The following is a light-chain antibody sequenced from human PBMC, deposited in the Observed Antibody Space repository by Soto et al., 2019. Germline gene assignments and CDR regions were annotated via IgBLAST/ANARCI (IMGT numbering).Light chain of an antibody. J-gene: IGLJ2*01. CDR2: SND. CDR1: SSNIGTNT. Sequence: QAVVTQPPSASGTPGQRVSISCSGGSSNIGTNTVNWYQHLPGTAPKLLIFSNDERPSGVPDRFSGSKSGTSASLAISGLQSDDEADYYCATWDDSLSGPVFGGGTKLTVL. V-gene: IGLV1-44*01. CDR3: ATWDDSLSGPV.